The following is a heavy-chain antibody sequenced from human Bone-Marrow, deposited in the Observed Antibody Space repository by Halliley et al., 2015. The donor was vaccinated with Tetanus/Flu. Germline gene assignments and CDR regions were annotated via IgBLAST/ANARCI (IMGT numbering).Heavy chain of an antibody. J-gene: IGHJ4*02. CDR2: IYHGGAT. Sequence: LRLSCTVSGGSIDSAYYSLNWIRRTPLKGLEWIGYIYHGGATYYNPSLESRVTLSVDRSKTQFSLRLRSVTAADTAVYYCARGSRNYHGNYYFDQWGQGILVSVSS. V-gene: IGHV4-30-2*01. CDR3: ARGSRNYHGNYYFDQ. D-gene: IGHD3-3*01. CDR1: GGSIDSAYYS.